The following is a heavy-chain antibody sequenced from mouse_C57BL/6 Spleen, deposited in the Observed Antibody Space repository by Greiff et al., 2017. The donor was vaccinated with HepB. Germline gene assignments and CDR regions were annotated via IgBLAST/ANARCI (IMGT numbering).Heavy chain of an antibody. D-gene: IGHD1-1*01. CDR1: GYTFTSYW. J-gene: IGHJ2*01. Sequence: QVQLQQPGAELVKPGASVKLSCKASGYTFTSYWMHWVKQRPGRGLEWIGRIDPNSGGTKYNEKFKSKATLTVDKPSSTAYMQLSSLTSEDSAVYYCARNYGSSYVGFYFDYWGQGTTLTVSS. V-gene: IGHV1-72*01. CDR2: IDPNSGGT. CDR3: ARNYGSSYVGFYFDY.